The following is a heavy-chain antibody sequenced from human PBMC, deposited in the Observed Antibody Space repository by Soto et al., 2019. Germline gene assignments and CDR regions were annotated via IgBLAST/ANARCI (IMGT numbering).Heavy chain of an antibody. V-gene: IGHV3-23*01. CDR3: GRSPPAAMFGVVLYYFES. CDR1: GFTLGTHA. D-gene: IGHD3-9*01. J-gene: IGHJ1*01. CDR2: LNGNGDTR. Sequence: EVQLLESGGDLVQPGGSLTVSCAATGFTLGTHAMHWVRQAPGKGLECVATLNGNGDTRAYADSVEGLFAISSDTSNNTRIPQMNNQPVEHTAVYYCGRSPPAAMFGVVLYYFESWRQGTSVTVSS.